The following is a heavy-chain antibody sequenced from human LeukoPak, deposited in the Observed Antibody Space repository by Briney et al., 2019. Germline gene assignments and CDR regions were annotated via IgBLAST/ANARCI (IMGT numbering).Heavy chain of an antibody. D-gene: IGHD5-24*01. CDR1: GGSISSYY. V-gene: IGHV4-59*08. CDR3: ARHGAATMRRFDP. CDR2: IYYSGST. J-gene: IGHJ5*02. Sequence: SETLSLTCTVSGGSISSYYWSWIRQPPGKGLEWIGYIYYSGSTNYNPSLKSRVTISVDTSKNQFSLKLSSVTAADTAVYYCARHGAATMRRFDPWGQGTLVTVSS.